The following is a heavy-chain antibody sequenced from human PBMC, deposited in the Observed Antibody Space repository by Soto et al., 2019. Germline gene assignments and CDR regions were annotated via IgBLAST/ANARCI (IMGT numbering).Heavy chain of an antibody. J-gene: IGHJ6*02. CDR1: GFTFSSYS. V-gene: IGHV3-21*01. CDR3: ARGGAGTGGMDV. D-gene: IGHD6-19*01. CDR2: ISSSSSYI. Sequence: EVQLVESGGGLVKPGGSLRLSCAASGFTFSSYSMNWVRQAPGKGLEWVSSISSSSSYIYYADSVKGRFTISSDNAKNSLYLQMNSLRAEDTAVYYCARGGAGTGGMDVWGQGTTVTVSS.